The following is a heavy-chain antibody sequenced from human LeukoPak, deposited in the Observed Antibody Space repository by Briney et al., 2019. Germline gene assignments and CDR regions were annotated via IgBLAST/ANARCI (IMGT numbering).Heavy chain of an antibody. CDR2: VYHTGST. CDR1: GYSISRGYY. D-gene: IGHD3-10*01. V-gene: IGHV4-38-2*01. Sequence: LDTLSLTCAVSGYSISRGYYWALIRQPPGKGLEWIGTVYHTGSTYYNPSLDSRVTISVDTSKNEFSLNLKSVTAADTAVYYCARAGWIITSGIDYWGPGALVSASS. J-gene: IGHJ4*02. CDR3: ARAGWIITSGIDY.